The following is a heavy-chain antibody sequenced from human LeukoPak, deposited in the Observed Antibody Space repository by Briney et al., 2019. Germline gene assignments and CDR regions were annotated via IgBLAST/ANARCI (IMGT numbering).Heavy chain of an antibody. D-gene: IGHD4-23*01. J-gene: IGHJ4*02. Sequence: GGSLRLSCAASGFTFSSHWMQWVRQAPGKGLVWVSRINSDGSSISYADSVKGRFTISRDNSKNTLYLQVNSLRAEDTAVYYCARRGDGGRSFDYWGQGTLVTVSS. CDR1: GFTFSSHW. CDR2: INSDGSSI. CDR3: ARRGDGGRSFDY. V-gene: IGHV3-74*01.